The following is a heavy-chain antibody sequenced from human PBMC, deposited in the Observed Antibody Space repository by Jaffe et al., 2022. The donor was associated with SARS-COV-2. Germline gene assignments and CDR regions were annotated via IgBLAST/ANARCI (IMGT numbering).Heavy chain of an antibody. CDR1: GFTFNNYW. Sequence: EVQLVESGGGLVQPGGSLRLSCAASGFTFNNYWMYWVRQAPGKGLEWVANIKQDGSERYYGDSVKGRFTISRDNAKNSLYLQMNSLRADDTAVYYCTRGPLYGTWGQGTLVIVSS. CDR3: TRGPLYGT. J-gene: IGHJ5*02. CDR2: IKQDGSER. D-gene: IGHD4-17*01. V-gene: IGHV3-7*03.